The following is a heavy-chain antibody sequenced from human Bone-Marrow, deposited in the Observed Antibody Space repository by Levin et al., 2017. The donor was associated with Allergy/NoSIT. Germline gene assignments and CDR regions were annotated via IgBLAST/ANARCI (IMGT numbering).Heavy chain of an antibody. CDR2: ISWNSGKI. Sequence: SLKISCAASGFTFDDYAMHWVRQTPGRGLEWVSGISWNSGKIGYGDSLKGRFTISRDNAKSSLYLQMNSLSVEDTALYYCAKTRGFSFGIDAFEMWGQGTMVTVSS. D-gene: IGHD5-12*01. CDR1: GFTFDDYA. CDR3: AKTRGFSFGIDAFEM. V-gene: IGHV3-9*01. J-gene: IGHJ3*02.